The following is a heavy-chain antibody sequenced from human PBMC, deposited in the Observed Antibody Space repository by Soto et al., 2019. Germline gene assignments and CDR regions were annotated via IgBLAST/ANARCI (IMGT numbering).Heavy chain of an antibody. D-gene: IGHD3-10*01. CDR3: ASTYYYGSGSYRLDAFDI. CDR1: GGSISSYY. V-gene: IGHV4-59*01. Sequence: QVQLQESGPGLVKPSETLSLTCTVSGGSISSYYWSWIRQPPGKGLEWIGYIYYSGSTNYNPSLKSRVTISVDTSKNQFSLKLSSVTAADTAVYYCASTYYYGSGSYRLDAFDIWGQGTMVTVSS. CDR2: IYYSGST. J-gene: IGHJ3*02.